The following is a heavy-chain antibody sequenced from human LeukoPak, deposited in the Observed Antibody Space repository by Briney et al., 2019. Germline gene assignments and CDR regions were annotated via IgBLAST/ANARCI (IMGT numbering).Heavy chain of an antibody. J-gene: IGHJ4*02. CDR2: ISWNSGSI. Sequence: PGRSLRLSCAASGFTFDDYAMHWVRHAPGEGMEWVSGISWNSGSIVYADSVKGRFTICRDNAKNSLYLQMNSLRAEDMALYYCAKDMSYDSSGPSFDYWGQGTLVTVSS. D-gene: IGHD3-22*01. V-gene: IGHV3-9*03. CDR3: AKDMSYDSSGPSFDY. CDR1: GFTFDDYA.